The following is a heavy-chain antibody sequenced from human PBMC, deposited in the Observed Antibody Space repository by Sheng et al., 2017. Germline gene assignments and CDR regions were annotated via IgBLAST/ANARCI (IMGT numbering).Heavy chain of an antibody. CDR1: GFTFSSYW. Sequence: EVQLVESGGGLVQPGGSLRLSCAASGFTFSSYWMSWVRQAPGKGLEWVANIKQDGSEKYYVDSVKGRFTISRDNAKNSLYLQMNSLRAEDTAVYYCARVIAAAGPKGENWFDPWGQGTLVTVSS. V-gene: IGHV3-7*01. CDR2: IKQDGSEK. CDR3: ARVIAAAGPKGENWFDP. D-gene: IGHD6-13*01. J-gene: IGHJ5*02.